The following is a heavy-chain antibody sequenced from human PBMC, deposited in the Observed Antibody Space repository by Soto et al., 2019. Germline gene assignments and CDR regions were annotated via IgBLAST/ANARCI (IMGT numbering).Heavy chain of an antibody. CDR3: AVLIGTYWYFDL. D-gene: IGHD2-8*01. Sequence: ASVKVSCKVSGYTLTELSMHWVRQAPGKGLEWMGGFDPEDGETIYAQKSQGRVTMTEDTSTDTAYMELSSLRSEDTAVYYCAVLIGTYWYFDLWGRGTLVTVSS. CDR2: FDPEDGET. V-gene: IGHV1-24*01. CDR1: GYTLTELS. J-gene: IGHJ2*01.